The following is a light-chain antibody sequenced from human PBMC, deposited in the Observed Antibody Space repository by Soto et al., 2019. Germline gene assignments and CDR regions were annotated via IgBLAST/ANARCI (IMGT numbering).Light chain of an antibody. V-gene: IGKV3-11*01. CDR1: QSVSSY. Sequence: EVVLTQSPATLSLSPGERATLSCRASQSVSSYLAWYQQKPGRAPRLLIYGASNRATGIPARFSGSGSGTDFTLTISSLEPEDFAVYYCQQRSNWPWTFGQGTKVEIK. J-gene: IGKJ1*01. CDR2: GAS. CDR3: QQRSNWPWT.